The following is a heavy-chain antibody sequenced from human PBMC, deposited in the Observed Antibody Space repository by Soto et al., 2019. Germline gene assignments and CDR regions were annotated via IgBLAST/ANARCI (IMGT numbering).Heavy chain of an antibody. CDR1: GGSISGYY. CDR3: ASRGYPDY. Sequence: SETLSLTCTVSGGSISGYYWSWIRQPPGKGLEWIGYIYYSGSTNYNPSLKSRVTMSVDTSKNQFSLKLSSVTAADTAVYYCASRGYPDYWGQGTLVTVSS. V-gene: IGHV4-59*12. D-gene: IGHD3-22*01. J-gene: IGHJ4*02. CDR2: IYYSGST.